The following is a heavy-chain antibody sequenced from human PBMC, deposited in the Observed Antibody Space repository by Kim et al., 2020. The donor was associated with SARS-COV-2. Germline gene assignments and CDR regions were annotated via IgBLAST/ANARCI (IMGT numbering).Heavy chain of an antibody. CDR2: SEK. Sequence: SEKQYVDSAKGRFTISRDNTKNSVHLQMSSLRADDTAVYYCARGEGWTFDYWGQGTLVTVSS. CDR3: ARGEGWTFDY. V-gene: IGHV3-7*03. D-gene: IGHD6-19*01. J-gene: IGHJ4*02.